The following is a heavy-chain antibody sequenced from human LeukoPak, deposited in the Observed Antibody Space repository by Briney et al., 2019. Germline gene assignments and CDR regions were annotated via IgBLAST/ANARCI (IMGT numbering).Heavy chain of an antibody. D-gene: IGHD2-2*01. J-gene: IGHJ4*02. CDR2: INPSDGSI. Sequence: ASVKVSCKAAGYILTTYYMHWVRQAPGQGLEWMGVINPSDGSISYAQKFRDRVTMTRDTSTSTVYMEVSSLRFEDTAVYYCARPYCRSVKCNGFDYWGQGTLVTVSS. CDR3: ARPYCRSVKCNGFDY. V-gene: IGHV1-46*01. CDR1: GYILTTYY.